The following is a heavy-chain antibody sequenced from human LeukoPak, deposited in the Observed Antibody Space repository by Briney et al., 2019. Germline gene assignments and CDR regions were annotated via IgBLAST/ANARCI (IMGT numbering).Heavy chain of an antibody. CDR1: GFTVSSTY. Sequence: GGSLRLSCAASGFTVSSTYMTWVRQAPGKGLEWVSVIHNGGDTYYADSVKGRFIISRDNSKNTLYLQMNSLRAEDTAVCYCASLAKDYWGQGSLVTVS. CDR3: ASLAKDY. V-gene: IGHV3-66*01. CDR2: IHNGGDT. J-gene: IGHJ4*02.